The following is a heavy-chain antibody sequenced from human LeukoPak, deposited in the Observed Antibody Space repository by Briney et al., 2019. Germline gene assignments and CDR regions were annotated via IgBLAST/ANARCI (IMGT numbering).Heavy chain of an antibody. CDR1: GFTFTSYS. D-gene: IGHD3-22*01. J-gene: IGHJ4*02. CDR3: ARVRVYYYDSSGYYEPPYFDY. CDR2: ICSSSYI. Sequence: GGSLRLSCAVSGFTFTSYSINSGRQAPGRGLGCVSSICSSSYIYTADPVKSRFTISRDNAKNSLYLQMNSLRCKDTAVYYCARVRVYYYDSSGYYEPPYFDYWGQETLVTVSS. V-gene: IGHV3-21*01.